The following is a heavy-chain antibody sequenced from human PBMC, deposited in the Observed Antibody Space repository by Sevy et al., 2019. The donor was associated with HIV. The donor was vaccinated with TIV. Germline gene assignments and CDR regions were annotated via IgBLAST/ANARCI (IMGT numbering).Heavy chain of an antibody. Sequence: SETLSLTCTVSGGSISSYYWSWIRQPPGKGLEWIGYIYYSGSTNYNPSLKSRVTISVDTSKNQFSLKLSSVTPADTAVYYCARVNLYSGSYQTFDYWGQGTLVTVSS. CDR1: GGSISSYY. J-gene: IGHJ4*02. D-gene: IGHD1-26*01. CDR3: ARVNLYSGSYQTFDY. V-gene: IGHV4-59*01. CDR2: IYYSGST.